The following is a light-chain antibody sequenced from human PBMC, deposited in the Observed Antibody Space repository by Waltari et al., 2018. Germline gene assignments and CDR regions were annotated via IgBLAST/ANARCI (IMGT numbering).Light chain of an antibody. V-gene: IGKV1-12*01. Sequence: DIQMTQSPSSVSASVGDRVTLTCRASRAFGSWLAWFQQKPGEAPKLLIYAASSLQRGVPSRFSGSGSGTEFTLIINNLQPEDFATYYCQQAHSFPLTFGGGTRVEMK. CDR2: AAS. CDR3: QQAHSFPLT. CDR1: RAFGSW. J-gene: IGKJ4*01.